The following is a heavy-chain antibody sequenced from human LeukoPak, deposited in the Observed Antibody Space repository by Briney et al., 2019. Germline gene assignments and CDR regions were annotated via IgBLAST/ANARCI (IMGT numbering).Heavy chain of an antibody. CDR2: IRYDGSNK. J-gene: IGHJ5*02. D-gene: IGHD2-2*01. Sequence: GGSLRLSCAASGFTFSSYGMHWVRQAPGKGLEWVAFIRYDGSNKYYADSVKGRFTISRDNSKNTLYLQMNSLRAEDTAVYYCAKGSFSEGYCSSTSCRNWFDPWGQGTLVTVSS. CDR3: AKGSFSEGYCSSTSCRNWFDP. CDR1: GFTFSSYG. V-gene: IGHV3-30*02.